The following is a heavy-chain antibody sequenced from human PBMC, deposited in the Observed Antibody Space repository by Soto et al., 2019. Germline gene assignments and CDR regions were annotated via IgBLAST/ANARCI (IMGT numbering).Heavy chain of an antibody. CDR1: GFTFSSYA. D-gene: IGHD1-7*01. CDR2: ISYDGSNK. CDR3: ARDLWNSEEGFDY. V-gene: IGHV3-30-3*01. Sequence: GGSLRLSCAASGFTFSSYAMHWVRQAPGKGLEWVAVISYDGSNKYYADSVKGRFTISRDNSKNTLYLQMNSLRAEDTAVYYCARDLWNSEEGFDYWGQGTLVTVSS. J-gene: IGHJ4*02.